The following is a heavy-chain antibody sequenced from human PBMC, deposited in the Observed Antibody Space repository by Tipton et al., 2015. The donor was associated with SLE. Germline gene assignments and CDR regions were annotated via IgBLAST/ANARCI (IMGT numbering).Heavy chain of an antibody. J-gene: IGHJ4*02. CDR2: INHSGST. CDR1: GGSFSGYY. Sequence: LRLSCAVYGGSFSGYYWSWIRQPPGKGLEWIGEINHSGSTNYNPSLKSRVTISVDTSKNQFSLKLSSVTAADTAVYYCARLDYDTYYFDYWGQGTLVTVSS. CDR3: ARLDYDTYYFDY. V-gene: IGHV4-34*01. D-gene: IGHD3-16*01.